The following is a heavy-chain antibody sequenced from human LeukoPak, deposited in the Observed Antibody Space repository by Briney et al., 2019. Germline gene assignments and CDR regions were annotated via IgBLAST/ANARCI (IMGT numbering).Heavy chain of an antibody. J-gene: IGHJ4*02. CDR1: GGSISSGGYS. V-gene: IGHV4-30-2*01. CDR3: ARGEGSYFDY. CDR2: MYDSGST. Sequence: PSETLSLTCAVSGGSISSGGYSWSWIRQPPGKGLEWIGYMYDSGSTYYNPSLKSRVTISVDTSKNQFSLKLSSVTAADTAVYYCARGEGSYFDYWGQGTLVTVSS.